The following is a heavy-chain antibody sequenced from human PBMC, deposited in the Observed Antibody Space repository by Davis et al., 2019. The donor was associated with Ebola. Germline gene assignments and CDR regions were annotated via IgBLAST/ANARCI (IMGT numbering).Heavy chain of an antibody. CDR2: IDPSDSYT. V-gene: IGHV5-10-1*01. J-gene: IGHJ5*02. D-gene: IGHD2-15*01. CDR1: GYSFNNYW. Sequence: GESLKISCKGSGYSFNNYWISWVRQLPGKGLEWLGRIDPSDSYTNYSPSFQGHITISVDRSVSSVFLQWSSLGASDTAIYYCARDIPSSYNWFDPWGQGTQVTVSS. CDR3: ARDIPSSYNWFDP.